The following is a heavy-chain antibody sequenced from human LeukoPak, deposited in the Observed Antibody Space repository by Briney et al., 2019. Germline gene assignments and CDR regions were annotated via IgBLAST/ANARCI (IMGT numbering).Heavy chain of an antibody. Sequence: SETLSLTCSVSGDSINSNYWSWMRQPPGKGLEWIGYIYYGGSTNYNPSLKSRVSMSVDTSKNQFSLRLSSVTAADTAVYYCARGYGGHVDYWGQGTLVTVSS. J-gene: IGHJ4*02. CDR1: GDSINSNY. CDR3: ARGYGGHVDY. V-gene: IGHV4-59*08. CDR2: IYYGGST. D-gene: IGHD4-23*01.